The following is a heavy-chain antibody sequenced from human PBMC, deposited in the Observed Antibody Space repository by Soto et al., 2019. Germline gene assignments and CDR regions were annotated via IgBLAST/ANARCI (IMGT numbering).Heavy chain of an antibody. CDR1: GLMYSSYS. J-gene: IGHJ6*02. D-gene: IGHD2-15*01. Sequence: EVQLVESGGGLVKPGGSVRLSCVASGLMYSSYSMSWVRQAPGKGLEWVAFISLSGSQINYAASVEGRFTISRDNAKNALYLQMNTVRVEDTAIYYWARVISWGGGTGTSVHQYYGMDVWGPGTTVTVSS. CDR2: ISLSGSQI. V-gene: IGHV3-21*01. CDR3: ARVISWGGGTGTSVHQYYGMDV.